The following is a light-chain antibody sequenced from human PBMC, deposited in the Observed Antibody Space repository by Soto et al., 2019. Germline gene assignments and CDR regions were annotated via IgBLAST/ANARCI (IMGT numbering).Light chain of an antibody. CDR1: QDIRTE. CDR2: ASS. V-gene: IGKV1-6*01. Sequence: AIQMTQSPSSLSASVGDRVTITCRASQDIRTELGWYQQRPGEAPKLLIYASSNLQSGVPSRFSGSGFGTDFTFTINSLQPEDFATYYCLQDFKYPRTFGQGTKGDIK. J-gene: IGKJ1*01. CDR3: LQDFKYPRT.